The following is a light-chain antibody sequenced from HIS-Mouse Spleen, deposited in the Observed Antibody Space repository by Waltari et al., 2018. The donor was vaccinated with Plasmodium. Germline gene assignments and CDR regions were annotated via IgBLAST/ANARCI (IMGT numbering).Light chain of an antibody. CDR1: SSNIGNNY. J-gene: IGLJ2*01. Sequence: QSVLTQPPSVSAAPGQKVTISCSGSSSNIGNNYLSWYQQPPGTAPNLLIYDKMWRPPGIHDRFSGVKSGTSATLGIAGLQTGYEADYYCGTWDSSLSAGVVFGGGTKLTVL. V-gene: IGLV1-51*01. CDR3: GTWDSSLSAGVV. CDR2: DKM.